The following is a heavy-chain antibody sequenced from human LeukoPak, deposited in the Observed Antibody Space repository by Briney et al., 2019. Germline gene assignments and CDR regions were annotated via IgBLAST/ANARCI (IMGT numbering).Heavy chain of an antibody. J-gene: IGHJ4*02. CDR3: AREEDSFHY. CDR1: GGSISSYY. Sequence: PSETLSLTCNVSGGSISSYYWSWIRQPPWKGLEWIGYIYYSGSTNYNPSLKSRVTISADTSKNQFSLKLSSVTAADTAVYYCAREEDSFHYWGQGTLVTVSS. V-gene: IGHV4-59*01. CDR2: IYYSGST.